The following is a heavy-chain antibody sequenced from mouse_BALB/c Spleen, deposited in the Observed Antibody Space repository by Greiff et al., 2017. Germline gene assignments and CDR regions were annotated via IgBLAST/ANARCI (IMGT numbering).Heavy chain of an antibody. Sequence: EVKLMESGGGLVQPGGSRKLSCAASGFTFSSYAMSWVRQTPEKRLEWVASISSGGSTYYPDSVKGRFTISRDNARNILYLQMSSLRSEDTAMYYCARGYGNPSMDYWGQGTSVTVSS. V-gene: IGHV5-6-5*01. D-gene: IGHD2-10*02. J-gene: IGHJ4*01. CDR2: ISSGGST. CDR1: GFTFSSYA. CDR3: ARGYGNPSMDY.